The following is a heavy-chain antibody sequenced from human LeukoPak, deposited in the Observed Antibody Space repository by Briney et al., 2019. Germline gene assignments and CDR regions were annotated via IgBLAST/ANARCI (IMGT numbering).Heavy chain of an antibody. Sequence: PSETLSLTCSVSNGSISTYYWSWIRQSPGKGLAWIGYIYYGGTTSYNPSLKRRVTISVDSPKNHFSLRLTSLTAADTALYYCAKHGGTLDYFDSWGPGSLVIVSS. CDR1: NGSISTYY. D-gene: IGHD1-26*01. J-gene: IGHJ4*02. V-gene: IGHV4-59*08. CDR2: IYYGGTT. CDR3: AKHGGTLDYFDS.